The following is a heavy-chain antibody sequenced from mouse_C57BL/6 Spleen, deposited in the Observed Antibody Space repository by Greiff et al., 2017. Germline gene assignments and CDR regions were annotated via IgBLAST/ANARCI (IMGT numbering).Heavy chain of an antibody. Sequence: EVQLQESGPELVKPGASVKISCKASGYSFTGYYMHWVKQSHGNILDWIGYIYPYNGVSSYNQKFKGKATLTVDKSSSTAYMELRSLTSEDSAVYYCARERDYYGSSLFDYWGQGTTLTVSS. CDR2: IYPYNGVS. CDR3: ARERDYYGSSLFDY. CDR1: GYSFTGYY. J-gene: IGHJ2*01. D-gene: IGHD1-1*01. V-gene: IGHV1-31*01.